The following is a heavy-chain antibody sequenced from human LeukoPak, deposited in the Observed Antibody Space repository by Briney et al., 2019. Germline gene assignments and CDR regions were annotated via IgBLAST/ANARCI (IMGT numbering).Heavy chain of an antibody. CDR2: IYYSGST. V-gene: IGHV4-39*07. Sequence: SEALSLTCTVSGGSISSSSYYWGWIRQPPGKGLEWIGSIYYSGSTYYNPSLKSRVTISVDTSKNQFSMRLRSVTAADTAVYYCARGGWSAFDIWGQGTMVTVSS. CDR3: ARGGWSAFDI. CDR1: GGSISSSSYY. J-gene: IGHJ3*02. D-gene: IGHD3-10*01.